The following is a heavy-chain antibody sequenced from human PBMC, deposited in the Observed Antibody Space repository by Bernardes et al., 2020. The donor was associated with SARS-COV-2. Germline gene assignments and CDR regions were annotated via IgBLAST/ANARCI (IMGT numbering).Heavy chain of an antibody. V-gene: IGHV3-15*01. CDR1: GFNFSEAW. CDR2: SKSKTDGGTT. J-gene: IGHJ4*02. Sequence: GALRLSCAASGFNFSEAWMSWVRQAPGKGLEWVGRSKSKTDGGTTDYAAPMRGRFIISREDSKNTLYLQMNSLETEDTAVYYCTTDLHDYGDLDYWGQGTLVTVSS. CDR3: TTDLHDYGDLDY. D-gene: IGHD4-17*01.